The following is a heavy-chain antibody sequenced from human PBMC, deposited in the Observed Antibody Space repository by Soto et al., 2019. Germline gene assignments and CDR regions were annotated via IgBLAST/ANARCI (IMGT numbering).Heavy chain of an antibody. J-gene: IGHJ4*02. CDR1: GFIFSDYY. Sequence: QVQLVESGGALVKPGGSLRLSCAASGFIFSDYYMTWIRQAPGKVPEWISYISGGGDVTAYAHSVKGRFTVSRDNTKRSLYLQMNSVTVEDMAVYYCSSDPRLVDYWGQGALVNVAS. CDR3: SSDPRLVDY. CDR2: ISGGGDVT. V-gene: IGHV3-11*01. D-gene: IGHD1-26*01.